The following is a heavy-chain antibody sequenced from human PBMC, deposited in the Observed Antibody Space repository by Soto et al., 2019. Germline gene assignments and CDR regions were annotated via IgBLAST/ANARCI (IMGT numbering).Heavy chain of an antibody. Sequence: SVKVSCKASGDTFTGYFMHWVRQAPGQGLEWMGWINPYSGGADYAQSFQGRVTMTRDTSISTVYMELSRLRFDDTAVYYCARVIRGAYYNSPLDTWGQGTVVTSPQ. CDR1: GDTFTGYF. J-gene: IGHJ5*02. V-gene: IGHV1-2*02. D-gene: IGHD3-10*01. CDR3: ARVIRGAYYNSPLDT. CDR2: INPYSGGA.